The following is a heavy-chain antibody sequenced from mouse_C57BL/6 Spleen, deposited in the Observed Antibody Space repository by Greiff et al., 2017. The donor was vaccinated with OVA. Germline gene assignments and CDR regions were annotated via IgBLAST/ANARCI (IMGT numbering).Heavy chain of an antibody. Sequence: QVQLQQSGAELVRPGTSVKVSCKASGYAFTNYLIEWVKQRPGQGLEWIGVINPGSGGTNYNEKFKGKATLTANKSSSTAYMQLSSLTSEDSAVYFCARYDYGDYWGQGTTLTVSS. CDR1: GYAFTNYL. V-gene: IGHV1-54*01. D-gene: IGHD2-4*01. CDR2: INPGSGGT. J-gene: IGHJ2*01. CDR3: ARYDYGDY.